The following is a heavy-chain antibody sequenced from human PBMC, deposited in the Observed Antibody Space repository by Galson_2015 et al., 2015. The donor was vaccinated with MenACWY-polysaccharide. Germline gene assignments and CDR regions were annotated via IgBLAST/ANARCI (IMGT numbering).Heavy chain of an antibody. CDR3: ARGHYGLDV. Sequence: SLRLSCAASGFIFTSYWMSWVRQAPGKGLEWVAHIKRDESEKYYVDSVKGRFAISRDNSKNSLYLQMNSLRAEDTAVYSCARGHYGLDVWGQGTTVIVSS. J-gene: IGHJ6*02. CDR1: GFIFTSYW. V-gene: IGHV3-7*03. CDR2: IKRDESEK.